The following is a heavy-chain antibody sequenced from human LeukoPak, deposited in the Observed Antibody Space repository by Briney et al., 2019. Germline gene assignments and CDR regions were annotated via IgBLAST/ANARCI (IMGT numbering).Heavy chain of an antibody. CDR1: GFTFSSYA. CDR2: ISYDGSNK. Sequence: PGRSLRLSCAASGFTFSSYAMHWVRQAPGKGLEWVAVISYDGSNKYYADSVKGRFTISRDNSKNTLYLQMNSLRAEDTAVYYCARDRLTMIVVVPDYWGQGTLVTVSS. D-gene: IGHD3-22*01. V-gene: IGHV3-30-3*01. J-gene: IGHJ4*02. CDR3: ARDRLTMIVVVPDY.